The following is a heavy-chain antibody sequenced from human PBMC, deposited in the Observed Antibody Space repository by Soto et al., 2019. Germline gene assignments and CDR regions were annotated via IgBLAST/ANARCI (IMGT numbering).Heavy chain of an antibody. CDR2: ISYGGGTT. D-gene: IGHD3-22*01. V-gene: IGHV3-23*01. J-gene: IGHJ3*01. CDR3: ARDQLYYNDISGRPLNAFDV. CDR1: EFTFSNYA. Sequence: HPGGSLRLSCAASEFTFSNYAMSWVRQAPGKGLEWVSAISYGGGTTYYADSVKGRFTISRDNSKNTLYLQMNSLRAEDTAVYYCARDQLYYNDISGRPLNAFDVWGQGTMVTVSS.